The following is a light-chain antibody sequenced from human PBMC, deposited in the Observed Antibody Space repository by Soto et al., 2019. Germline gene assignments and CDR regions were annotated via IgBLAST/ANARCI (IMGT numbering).Light chain of an antibody. CDR3: QQYGDSPRT. J-gene: IGKJ5*01. V-gene: IGKV3-20*01. CDR2: DAF. Sequence: EIVLTQSPGTLSLSPGESATLSCRASRSLDSGQLAWYQQKVDRAPRLLIHDAFMRATGIPDRFSGSGSGTDFTLTIARLEPEDFAVYYCQQYGDSPRTFGQGTRLETK. CDR1: RSLDSGQ.